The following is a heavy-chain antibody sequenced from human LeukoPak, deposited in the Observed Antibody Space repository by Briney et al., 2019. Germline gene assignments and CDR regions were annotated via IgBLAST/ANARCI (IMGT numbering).Heavy chain of an antibody. CDR2: INHSGST. J-gene: IGHJ4*02. V-gene: IGHV4-34*01. CDR1: GGSFSGYY. Sequence: SETLSLTCAVYGGSFSGYYWSWIRQPPGKGLEWIGEINHSGSTNYNPSLKSRVTISGDTSKNQFSLKLSSVTAADTAVYYCARDLNYYDSSGYYQGDYWGQGTLATVSS. CDR3: ARDLNYYDSSGYYQGDY. D-gene: IGHD3-22*01.